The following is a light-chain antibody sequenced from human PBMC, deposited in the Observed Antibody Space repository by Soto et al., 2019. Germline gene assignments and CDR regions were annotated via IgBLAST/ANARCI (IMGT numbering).Light chain of an antibody. V-gene: IGKV1-5*01. CDR1: QRISSW. CDR2: DVS. Sequence: DIQMTQSPSTLSASLGDRVSISYLVSQRISSWLAWYQQKPGKAPKLLIYDVSSLESGVPSRFSGSGSGTEFTLTISSLQPDDFATYYCHQYSRFPRTFGQGTKVDI. CDR3: HQYSRFPRT. J-gene: IGKJ1*01.